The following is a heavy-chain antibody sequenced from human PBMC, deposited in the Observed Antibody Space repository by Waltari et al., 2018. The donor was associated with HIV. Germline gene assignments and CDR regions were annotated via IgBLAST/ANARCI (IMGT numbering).Heavy chain of an antibody. J-gene: IGHJ6*02. CDR2: VYYSGTT. D-gene: IGHD3-10*01. V-gene: IGHV4-39*07. Sequence: QLHLQESGPGLVKPSETLSPRCIVSGGSISRSSYYWGWVRQPPGKSLEWIGSVYYSGTTYYSPSFGGRVTVWGDMSNNYFSLKLRSVTAADTAVYYCATTEWFGGQHDHGGMDVWGRGTTVTVSS. CDR1: GGSISRSSYY. CDR3: ATTEWFGGQHDHGGMDV.